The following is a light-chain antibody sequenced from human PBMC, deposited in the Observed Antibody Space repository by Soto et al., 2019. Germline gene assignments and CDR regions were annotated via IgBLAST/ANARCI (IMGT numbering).Light chain of an antibody. CDR1: QSVSSY. Sequence: EIVLTQSPATLSFSPGERATLSCRASQSVSSYLAWYQQKPGQAPRLLIYDASNRATGIPARFSGSGSGTDFTLTISSLEPEDFAVYYCQQRSNWPSTFGQGTKVDI. J-gene: IGKJ1*01. CDR2: DAS. V-gene: IGKV3-11*01. CDR3: QQRSNWPST.